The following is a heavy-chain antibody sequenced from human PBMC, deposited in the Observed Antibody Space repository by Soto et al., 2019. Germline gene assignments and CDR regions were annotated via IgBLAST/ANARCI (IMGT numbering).Heavy chain of an antibody. CDR2: IIPIFGTA. V-gene: IGHV1-69*01. CDR1: GGTFSSYA. D-gene: IGHD6-19*01. CDR3: ARGKMNEQWLAPSFDY. Sequence: QVQLVQSGAEVKKPGSSVKVSCKASGGTFSSYAISWVRQAPGQGLEWMGGIIPIFGTANYAQKFQGRVTITADESTSTPYMELSSLRSEDTAVYYCARGKMNEQWLAPSFDYWGQGTLVTVSS. J-gene: IGHJ4*02.